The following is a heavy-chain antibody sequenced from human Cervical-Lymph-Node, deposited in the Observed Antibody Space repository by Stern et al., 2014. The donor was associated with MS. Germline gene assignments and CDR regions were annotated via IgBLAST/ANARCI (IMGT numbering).Heavy chain of an antibody. CDR2: ILPIFGTA. J-gene: IGHJ3*02. D-gene: IGHD6-19*01. V-gene: IGHV1-69*06. CDR1: GGTFSIYA. Sequence: DQLVESGAEVKKPGSSVKVSCKASGGTFSIYAISWVRQAPGQGLEWMGGILPIFGTANYAQKFQDRVTIAADISTSTAYMELSSLRSDDTAVYYCARDIAVAGTWGSAFDIWGQGTMVTVSS. CDR3: ARDIAVAGTWGSAFDI.